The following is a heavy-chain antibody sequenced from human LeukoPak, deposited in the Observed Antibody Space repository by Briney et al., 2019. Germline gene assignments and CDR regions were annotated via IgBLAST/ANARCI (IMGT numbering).Heavy chain of an antibody. V-gene: IGHV4-34*01. CDR2: INHSGST. J-gene: IGHJ4*02. D-gene: IGHD3/OR15-3a*01. Sequence: PSETLSLTCAAYGESFSGYYWSWIRQPPGKGLEWIGEINHSGSTNYNPSLKSRVTISVDTSKNQFSLKLSSVTAADTAVYYCARGGLVALDYWGQGTLVTVSS. CDR1: GESFSGYY. CDR3: ARGGLVALDY.